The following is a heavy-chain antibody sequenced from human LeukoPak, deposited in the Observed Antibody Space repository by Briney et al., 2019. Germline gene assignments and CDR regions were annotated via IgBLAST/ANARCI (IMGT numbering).Heavy chain of an antibody. Sequence: SSVKVSFTASVGTFSSYAICWVRQAPGQGLEWVGGIVPIFGTANYAQKFQGRVTITADESTSTAYMELSSLRSEDTAVYYCARPHYYDSSGYQYYFGYWGQGTLVTGSS. CDR3: ARPHYYDSSGYQYYFGY. V-gene: IGHV1-69*13. CDR1: VGTFSSYA. D-gene: IGHD3-22*01. J-gene: IGHJ4*02. CDR2: IVPIFGTA.